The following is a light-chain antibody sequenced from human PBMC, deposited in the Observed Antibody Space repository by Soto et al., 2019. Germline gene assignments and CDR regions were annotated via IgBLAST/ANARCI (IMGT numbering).Light chain of an antibody. V-gene: IGKV3-20*01. Sequence: ETVLTQSPGTVSLSPGERATLSCRTGQTVNSDYLAWYQQKPGQAPRLLIYGVFNRATGIPDRFSGSGSGTYFTLTISGLEPEDSAVYYCQHYDGSPRTFGQGTNLEI. J-gene: IGKJ2*01. CDR3: QHYDGSPRT. CDR2: GVF. CDR1: QTVNSDY.